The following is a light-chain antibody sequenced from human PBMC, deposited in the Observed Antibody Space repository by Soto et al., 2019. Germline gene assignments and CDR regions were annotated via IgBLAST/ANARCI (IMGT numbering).Light chain of an antibody. CDR3: QSHDYMDVV. CDR2: EDN. V-gene: IGLV6-57*04. CDR1: SGSIASDY. Sequence: FMLTQPHSVSESPGKTVTISCTRSSGSIASDYVQWYQQRPGSAPATVIYEDNQRPSGVPDRFSGSIDSSSNSASLTISGLKTEDEADSYCQSHDYMDVVFGGGTQLTVL. J-gene: IGLJ2*01.